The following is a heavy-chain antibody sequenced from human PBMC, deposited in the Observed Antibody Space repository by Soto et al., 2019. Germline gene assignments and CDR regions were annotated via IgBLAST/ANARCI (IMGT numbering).Heavy chain of an antibody. J-gene: IGHJ1*01. CDR1: GGSISSYY. CDR2: IYYSGST. V-gene: IGHV4-59*01. Sequence: SETLSLTCTVSGGSISSYYWSWIRQPPGKGLEWIGYIYYSGSTNYNPSLKSRVTISVDTSKNQFSLKLSSVTAADTAVYYCATTYGGSSGFFQHWGQGTLVTVSS. CDR3: ATTYGGSSGFFQH. D-gene: IGHD2-15*01.